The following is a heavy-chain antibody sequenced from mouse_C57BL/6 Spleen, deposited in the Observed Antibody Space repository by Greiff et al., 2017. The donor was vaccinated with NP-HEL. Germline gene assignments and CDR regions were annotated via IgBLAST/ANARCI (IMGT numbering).Heavy chain of an antibody. CDR2: INPSNGGT. J-gene: IGHJ2*01. D-gene: IGHD3-2*02. Sequence: QVQLQQPGTELVKPGASVKLSCKASGYTFTSYWMHWVKQRPGQGLEWIGNINPSNGGTNYNEKFKSKATLTGDKSSSTAYMQLSSLTSEDSAVYYCADSSGYVGYFDYWGQGTTLTVSS. CDR1: GYTFTSYW. CDR3: ADSSGYVGYFDY. V-gene: IGHV1-53*01.